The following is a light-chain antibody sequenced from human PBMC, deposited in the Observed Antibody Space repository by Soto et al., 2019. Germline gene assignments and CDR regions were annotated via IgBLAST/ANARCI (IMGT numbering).Light chain of an antibody. J-gene: IGKJ1*01. Sequence: DIQMIQSPSSLSASVGDRVTITCWASQDISNFVAWYQQKPGKVPKLLISGASTLQSEVPTRFSGGGSGTDFTLAISSLQPDDVATYYCQTYSLAPQTFGQGTKVEI. CDR2: GAS. CDR1: QDISNF. CDR3: QTYSLAPQT. V-gene: IGKV1-27*01.